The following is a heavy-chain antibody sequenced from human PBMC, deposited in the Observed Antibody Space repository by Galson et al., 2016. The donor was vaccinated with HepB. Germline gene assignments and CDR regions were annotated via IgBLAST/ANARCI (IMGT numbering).Heavy chain of an antibody. CDR2: TYPSRGDA. D-gene: IGHD3-3*01. CDR3: AGGDGSVPFGVVRY. J-gene: IGHJ4*02. V-gene: IGHV1-46*01. CDR1: GYTFTSYY. Sequence: SVKVSCKASGYTFTSYYMHWVRQAPGQGLEWMGITYPSRGDANYAQNFQGRVTMTRDTSTSTVYMELSSLRSEDTAVYYCAGGDGSVPFGVVRYWGQGTLVTVSS.